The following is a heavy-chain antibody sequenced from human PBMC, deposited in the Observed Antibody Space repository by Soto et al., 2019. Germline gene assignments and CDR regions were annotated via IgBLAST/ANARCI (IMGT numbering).Heavy chain of an antibody. J-gene: IGHJ3*02. D-gene: IGHD3-22*01. CDR2: IYHSGST. Sequence: SETLSLTCAVSGGSISSGGYSWSWIRQPPGKGLEWIGYIYHSGSTYYNPSLKSRVTISVDRSKNQFSLKLSSVTAADTAVYYCARGGGYYDSSGYSYLFDIWGQGTMVTVS. CDR3: ARGGGYYDSSGYSYLFDI. V-gene: IGHV4-30-2*01. CDR1: GGSISSGGYS.